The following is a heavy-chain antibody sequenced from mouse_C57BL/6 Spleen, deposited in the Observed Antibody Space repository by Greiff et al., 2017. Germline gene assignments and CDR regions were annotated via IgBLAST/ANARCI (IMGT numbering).Heavy chain of an antibody. CDR1: GYTFTSYG. Sequence: QVQLQQSGAELARPGASVKLSCKASGYTFTSYGISWVKQRTGQGLEWIGEIYPRSGNTYYNEKFKGKATLTADKSSSTAYMELRSLISEDSAVYFCARGGGRSTMVTTGAYWGQGTLVTVSA. CDR3: ARGGGRSTMVTTGAY. D-gene: IGHD2-2*01. J-gene: IGHJ3*01. V-gene: IGHV1-81*01. CDR2: IYPRSGNT.